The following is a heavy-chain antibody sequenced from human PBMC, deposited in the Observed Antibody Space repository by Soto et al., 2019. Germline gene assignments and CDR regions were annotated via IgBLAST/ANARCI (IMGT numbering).Heavy chain of an antibody. CDR3: ARGRGYSYGPYYFDY. D-gene: IGHD5-18*01. V-gene: IGHV4-31*03. CDR2: IYYSGTT. J-gene: IGHJ4*02. CDR1: GGSISSEGYY. Sequence: QVPLQESGPGLVKPSQTLSLTCTVSGGSISSEGYYWSWFRQLPGKVLEWIGDIYYSGTTYHNPSLRSRLTISGDASKNHFSLKLSAVTAADTALYYCARGRGYSYGPYYFDYWGQGTLVTVSS.